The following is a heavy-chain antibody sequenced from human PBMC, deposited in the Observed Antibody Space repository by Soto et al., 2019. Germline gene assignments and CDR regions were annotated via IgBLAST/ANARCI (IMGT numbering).Heavy chain of an antibody. CDR2: ISGSGGST. CDR1: GFTFSSYA. Sequence: SLRLSCAASGFTFSSYAMSWVRQAPGKGLEWVSAISGSGGSTYYADSVKSRFTISRDNSKNTLYLQMNSLRAEDTAVYYCAKDRYSGSYTPDYFDYWGQGTLVTVSS. V-gene: IGHV3-23*01. D-gene: IGHD1-26*01. CDR3: AKDRYSGSYTPDYFDY. J-gene: IGHJ4*02.